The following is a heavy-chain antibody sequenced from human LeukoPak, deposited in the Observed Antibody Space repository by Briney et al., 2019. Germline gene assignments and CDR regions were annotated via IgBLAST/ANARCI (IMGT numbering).Heavy chain of an antibody. CDR2: IYYSGST. CDR1: GGSISSYY. V-gene: IGHV4-59*01. Sequence: SETLSLTSTVSGGSISSYYWSWIRQPPGKGLEWIGYIYYSGSTNYNPSLKSRVTISVDTSKNQFSLRLRSVTAADTAVYYCARVTGYMVEDYFDSWGQGTLVTVSS. J-gene: IGHJ4*02. D-gene: IGHD6-13*01. CDR3: ARVTGYMVEDYFDS.